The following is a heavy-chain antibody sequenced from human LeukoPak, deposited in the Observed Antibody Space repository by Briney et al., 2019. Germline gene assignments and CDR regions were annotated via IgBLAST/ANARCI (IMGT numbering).Heavy chain of an antibody. CDR1: GFTFSSYG. V-gene: IGHV3-30*18. J-gene: IGHJ4*02. D-gene: IGHD2-15*01. CDR3: AKDGGGSSTHFDY. CDR2: ISYDGSNK. Sequence: GGSLRLSCAASGFTFSSYGMHWVRQAPGKGLEWEAVISYDGSNKYYADSVKGRFTISRDNSKNTLYLQMNSLRAEDTAVYYCAKDGGGSSTHFDYWGQGTLVTVSS.